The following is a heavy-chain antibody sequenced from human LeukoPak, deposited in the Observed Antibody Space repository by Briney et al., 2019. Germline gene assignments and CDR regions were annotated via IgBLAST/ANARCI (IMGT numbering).Heavy chain of an antibody. J-gene: IGHJ6*03. CDR3: ARDRGSSWYSPFNYYYYYMDV. V-gene: IGHV1-18*01. CDR1: GGTFNNYA. D-gene: IGHD6-13*01. Sequence: ASVKVSCKASGGTFNNYAISWVRQAPGQGLEWMGWISAYNGNTNYAQKLQGRVTMTTDTSTSTAYMELRSLRSDDTAVYYCARDRGSSWYSPFNYYYYYMDVWGKGTTVTVSS. CDR2: ISAYNGNT.